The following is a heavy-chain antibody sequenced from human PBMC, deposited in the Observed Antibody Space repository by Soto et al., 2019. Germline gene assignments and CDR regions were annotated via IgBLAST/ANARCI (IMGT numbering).Heavy chain of an antibody. CDR3: VTSLNYDFWRDGGRHYYFDY. Sequence: NPSETLSLTCAVSGGSISSSYWWNWVRQPPGKGLEWIGKIYHSGSTNYSPSLKNRVTISVDKSNNQFSLRLSSVTAADTAVYFCVTSLNYDFWRDGGRHYYFDYWGQGTLVTVSS. V-gene: IGHV4-4*02. J-gene: IGHJ4*02. D-gene: IGHD3-3*01. CDR1: GGSISSSYW. CDR2: IYHSGST.